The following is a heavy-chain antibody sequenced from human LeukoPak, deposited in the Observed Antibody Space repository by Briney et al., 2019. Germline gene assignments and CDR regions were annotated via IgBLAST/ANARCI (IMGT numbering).Heavy chain of an antibody. CDR2: ISPSGDST. D-gene: IGHD2-2*01. J-gene: IGHJ4*02. Sequence: GGSLRLSCAASGFTFSSYAMSWVRQAPGKGLEWVSHISPSGDSTYYADSVKGRFTISRDSSKNTLSLQMNSLRAEDTAVYYCAKIPKGGYFDSWGQGTLVTVSS. CDR3: AKIPKGGYFDS. CDR1: GFTFSSYA. V-gene: IGHV3-23*01.